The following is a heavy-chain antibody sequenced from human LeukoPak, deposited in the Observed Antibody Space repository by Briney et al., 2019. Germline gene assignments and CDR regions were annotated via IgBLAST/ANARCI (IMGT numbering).Heavy chain of an antibody. V-gene: IGHV4-39*07. CDR3: ARDYNKANLATLGV. D-gene: IGHD5-24*01. CDR2: IYYSGST. Sequence: PSETLSLTCTVSGGSISSSSYYWGWIRQPPGKGLEWIGSIYYSGSTYYNPSLKSRVTISVDTSKNQFSLKLSSVTAADTAVYYCARDYNKANLATLGVWGQGTLVTVSS. CDR1: GGSISSSSYY. J-gene: IGHJ4*02.